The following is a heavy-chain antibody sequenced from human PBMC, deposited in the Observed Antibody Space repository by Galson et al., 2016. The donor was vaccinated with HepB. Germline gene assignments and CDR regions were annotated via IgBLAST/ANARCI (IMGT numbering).Heavy chain of an antibody. Sequence: SLRLSCAASGFTFSSYSMHWVRQTPGKGLEWLSYITSSGSATYYADSERGRFTISRDNAKNSLYLQMNSLRDEDTAVYYCVRASFDPWGQGILVTVSS. J-gene: IGHJ5*02. CDR3: VRASFDP. V-gene: IGHV3-48*02. CDR1: GFTFSSYS. CDR2: ITSSGSAT.